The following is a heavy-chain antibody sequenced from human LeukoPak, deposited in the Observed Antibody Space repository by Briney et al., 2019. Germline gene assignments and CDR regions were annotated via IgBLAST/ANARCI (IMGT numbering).Heavy chain of an antibody. Sequence: SETLSLTCTVSGGSISSSSYYWGWIRQPPGKGLEWIGSIYYSGSTYYNPSLKSRVTISVDTSKNQFSLKLSSVTAADTAVYYCARHGDYYDSSGYYLEYYFDYWGQGTLVTVSS. CDR1: GGSISSSSYY. J-gene: IGHJ4*02. D-gene: IGHD3-22*01. V-gene: IGHV4-39*01. CDR2: IYYSGST. CDR3: ARHGDYYDSSGYYLEYYFDY.